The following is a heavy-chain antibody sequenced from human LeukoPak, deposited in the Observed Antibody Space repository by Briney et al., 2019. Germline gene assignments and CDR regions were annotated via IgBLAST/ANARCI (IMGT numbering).Heavy chain of an antibody. CDR3: AKKEGSSSERFDY. Sequence: GGSLRLSCAASGFTFSSYAMSWVRQAPGKGLEWVSAISGSGGSTYYADSVKGRFTISRDNSKNTLYLQMNSLRAEDTAVHYCAKKEGSSSERFDYWGQGTLVTVSS. D-gene: IGHD2-2*01. CDR2: ISGSGGST. CDR1: GFTFSSYA. V-gene: IGHV3-23*01. J-gene: IGHJ4*02.